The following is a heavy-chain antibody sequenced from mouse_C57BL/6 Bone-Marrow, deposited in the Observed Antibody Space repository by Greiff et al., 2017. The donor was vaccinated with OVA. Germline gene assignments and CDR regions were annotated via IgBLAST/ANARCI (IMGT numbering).Heavy chain of an antibody. V-gene: IGHV1-63*01. D-gene: IGHD1-1*01. Sequence: QVQLQQSGAELVRPGTSVKMSCKASGYTFTNYWIGWAKQRPGHGLEWIGDIYPGGGYTNYNEKFKGKATLTADKSSSTAYMQFSSLTSEDSAIYYCERRLHYGSRGDAMDYWGQGTSVTVSA. J-gene: IGHJ4*01. CDR1: GYTFTNYW. CDR2: IYPGGGYT. CDR3: ERRLHYGSRGDAMDY.